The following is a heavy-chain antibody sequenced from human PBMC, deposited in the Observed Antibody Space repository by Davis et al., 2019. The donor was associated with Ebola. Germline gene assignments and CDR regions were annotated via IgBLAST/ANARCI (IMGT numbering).Heavy chain of an antibody. CDR1: GFTFSTYA. J-gene: IGHJ4*02. Sequence: GGSLRLSCAASGFTFSTYAMNWVRQGPGKGLEWVAVISYDGSNKYYADSVKGRFTISRDNSKNTLYLQMNSLRAEDTAVYYCARAIDDTAMVTFDYWGQGTLVTVSS. CDR2: ISYDGSNK. CDR3: ARAIDDTAMVTFDY. V-gene: IGHV3-30*04. D-gene: IGHD5-18*01.